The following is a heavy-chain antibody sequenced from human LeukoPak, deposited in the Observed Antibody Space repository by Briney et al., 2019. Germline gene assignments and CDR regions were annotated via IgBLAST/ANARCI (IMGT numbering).Heavy chain of an antibody. D-gene: IGHD3-16*01. J-gene: IGHJ5*02. CDR2: IYPGDSDT. V-gene: IGHV5-51*01. Sequence: GESLKISCKGSGYSFISYWIGWVRQMPGKGLEWMGIIYPGDSDTRYSTSFQRQVTISADKSISTAYLQWSSLKASDTAMYYCARQRFTTRAYAGNWFDPWGQGTLVTVSS. CDR3: ARQRFTTRAYAGNWFDP. CDR1: GYSFISYW.